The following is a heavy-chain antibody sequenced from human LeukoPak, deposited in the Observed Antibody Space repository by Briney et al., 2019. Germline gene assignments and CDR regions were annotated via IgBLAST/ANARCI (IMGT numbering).Heavy chain of an antibody. CDR3: ATESTEPRRRTIKYYYDSSGYYWDAFDI. D-gene: IGHD3-22*01. Sequence: ASVKVSCKVSGYTLTELSMHWVRQAPGKGLEWKGGFDPEDGETIYAQKFQGRVTMTEDTSTDTAYMELSSLRSEDTAVYYCATESTEPRRRTIKYYYDSSGYYWDAFDIWGQGTMVTVSS. CDR2: FDPEDGET. J-gene: IGHJ3*02. V-gene: IGHV1-24*01. CDR1: GYTLTELS.